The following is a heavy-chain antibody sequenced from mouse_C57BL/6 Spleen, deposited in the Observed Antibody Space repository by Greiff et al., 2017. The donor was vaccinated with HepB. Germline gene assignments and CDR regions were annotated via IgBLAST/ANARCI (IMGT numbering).Heavy chain of an antibody. CDR2: IDPSDSYT. Sequence: VQLQQPGAELVKPGASVKLSCKASGYTFTSYWMQWVNQRPGQGLEWIGEIDPSDSYTNYNQKFKGKATLTVDTSSSTAYMQLSSLTSEDSAVYYCAGGSDDPAYWGQGTLVTVSA. J-gene: IGHJ3*01. V-gene: IGHV1-50*01. D-gene: IGHD2-12*01. CDR3: AGGSDDPAY. CDR1: GYTFTSYW.